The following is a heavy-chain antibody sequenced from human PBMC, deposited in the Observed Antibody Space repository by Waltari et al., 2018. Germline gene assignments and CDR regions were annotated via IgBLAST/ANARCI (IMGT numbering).Heavy chain of an antibody. Sequence: QVQLQQWGAGLLKPSETLSLTCAVYGGSCSGSYWCWIRQPPGKGLGWMGEINHSGSTNNNPSLKSRVPISVDTSKNQFSLKLSSVTAADTAVYYCARGGVVIYYYYGMDVWGQGTTVTVSS. CDR1: GGSCSGSY. V-gene: IGHV4-34*01. CDR3: ARGGVVIYYYYGMDV. CDR2: INHSGST. J-gene: IGHJ6*02. D-gene: IGHD2-21*01.